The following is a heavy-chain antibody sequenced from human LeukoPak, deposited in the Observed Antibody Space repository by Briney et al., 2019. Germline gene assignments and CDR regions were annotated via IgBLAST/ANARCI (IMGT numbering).Heavy chain of an antibody. J-gene: IGHJ4*02. D-gene: IGHD5-24*01. Sequence: NTSETLSLTCTVFGGSISSYYWTWIRQPPGKGLEWIGNIYHTGNTNYNPSLKNRGTISVDTSKNQFSLKLSSVTAADAAVYYCARVPWDGYNYYFDYWGQGTLVTVSS. CDR2: IYHTGNT. V-gene: IGHV4-59*01. CDR3: ARVPWDGYNYYFDY. CDR1: GGSISSYY.